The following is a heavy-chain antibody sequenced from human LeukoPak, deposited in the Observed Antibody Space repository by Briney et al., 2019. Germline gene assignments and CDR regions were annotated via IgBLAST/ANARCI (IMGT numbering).Heavy chain of an antibody. D-gene: IGHD6-19*01. V-gene: IGHV3-49*04. CDR2: IRSKAYGGTT. J-gene: IGHJ4*02. Sequence: GGSLRLSCTASGFTFGDYAMSWVRQAPGKGLEWVGFIRSKAYGGTTEYAASVKGRFTISRDDSRSIAYLQMNSLKTEDTAVYYCTRDADSSGWYHFDYWGQRTLVTVSS. CDR1: GFTFGDYA. CDR3: TRDADSSGWYHFDY.